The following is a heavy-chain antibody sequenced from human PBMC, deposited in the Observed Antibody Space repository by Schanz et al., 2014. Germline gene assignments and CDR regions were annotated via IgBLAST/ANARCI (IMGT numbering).Heavy chain of an antibody. Sequence: EVQLVESGGGLVQPGGSLRLSCAASGFTFSTYWMHWVRQAPGKGLVWVSHINSDGTTTTYADSVKGRFTISRDNSRKTLYLQMNSLRADDTAVYYCAKDLYNYGIFDSWGQGTLVTVSS. CDR2: INSDGTTT. CDR3: AKDLYNYGIFDS. V-gene: IGHV3-74*01. CDR1: GFTFSTYW. D-gene: IGHD3-16*01. J-gene: IGHJ5*01.